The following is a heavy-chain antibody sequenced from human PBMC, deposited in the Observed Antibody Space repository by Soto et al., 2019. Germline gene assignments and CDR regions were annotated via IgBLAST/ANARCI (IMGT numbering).Heavy chain of an antibody. Sequence: GASVEVSCKASGYTFTSYSMHWARQAPGQGLEWMGIINPSGGSTSYAQKFQGRVTMTRDTSTSTVYMELSSLRSEDTAVYYCAREADYYDSSGYIWGQGTLVTVSP. J-gene: IGHJ4*02. D-gene: IGHD3-22*01. CDR1: GYTFTSYS. CDR3: AREADYYDSSGYI. CDR2: INPSGGST. V-gene: IGHV1-46*03.